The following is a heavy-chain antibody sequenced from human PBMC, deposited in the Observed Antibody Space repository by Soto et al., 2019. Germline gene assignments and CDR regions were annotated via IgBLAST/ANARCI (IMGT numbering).Heavy chain of an antibody. CDR2: ISGSGGGT. V-gene: IGHV3-23*01. CDR1: GFTFNNYA. CDR3: AKAGHVLVLTSIFSDH. Sequence: GGSLRLSCAASGFTFNNYAMNWVRQSPGKGLEWVSAISGSGGGTYYAASVKGRFTISRDNSKNTLYLQMDSLRAEDTAVYSCAKAGHVLVLTSIFSDHWGQGTLVTVSS. D-gene: IGHD2-21*02. J-gene: IGHJ4*02.